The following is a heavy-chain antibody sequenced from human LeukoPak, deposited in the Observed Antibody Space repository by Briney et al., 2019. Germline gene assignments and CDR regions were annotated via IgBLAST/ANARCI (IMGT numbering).Heavy chain of an antibody. V-gene: IGHV4-34*01. Sequence: SETLSLTCAVYGGSFSGYYWSWIRQPPGKGLEWIGEINHSGSTNYNPSLKSRVTISVDTSKNQFSLKLSSVTAADTAVYYCATLKTGTGIHDAFDIWGQGTMVTVSS. J-gene: IGHJ3*02. D-gene: IGHD1-1*01. CDR1: GGSFSGYY. CDR3: ATLKTGTGIHDAFDI. CDR2: INHSGST.